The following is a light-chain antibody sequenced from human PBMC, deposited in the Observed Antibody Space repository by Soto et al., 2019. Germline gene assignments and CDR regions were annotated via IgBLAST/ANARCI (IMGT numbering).Light chain of an antibody. J-gene: IGLJ1*01. CDR2: AVT. V-gene: IGLV2-11*01. Sequence: QSALTQPRSVSGSPGQSVTISCTGTSSDVGGYTSVSWYQQHPGKAPKLMISAVTKRPSGVPDRFSGSKSGKTASLTISGLQAEDEADYYCCSYAGSYAYVFGTGTKVTVL. CDR3: CSYAGSYAYV. CDR1: SSDVGGYTS.